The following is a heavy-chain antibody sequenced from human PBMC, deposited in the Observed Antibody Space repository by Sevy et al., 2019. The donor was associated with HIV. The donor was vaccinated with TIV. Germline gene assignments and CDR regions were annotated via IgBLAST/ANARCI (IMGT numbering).Heavy chain of an antibody. V-gene: IGHV4-4*02. CDR3: AREEYFYGSGTYGYGMDV. D-gene: IGHD3-10*01. J-gene: IGHJ6*02. CDR2: IYYSGSR. Sequence: SETLSLTCAVSGGSIRSSHWWSWVRQSPGKWLEWIGEIYYSGSRNYNPSLKSRLTISVDTSNNLFSLRLSSVTAADTAVYYCAREEYFYGSGTYGYGMDVWGQGTTVTVSS. CDR1: GGSIRSSHW.